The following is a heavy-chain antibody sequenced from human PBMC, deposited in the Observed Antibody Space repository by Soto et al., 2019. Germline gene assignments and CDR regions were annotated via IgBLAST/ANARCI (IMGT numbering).Heavy chain of an antibody. CDR2: IYYSGST. J-gene: IGHJ4*02. D-gene: IGHD4-17*01. CDR3: ASTPSGDYVDYFDY. V-gene: IGHV4-31*03. CDR1: GGSISSGGYY. Sequence: SETLSLTCTVSGGSISSGGYYWSWIRQHPGKGLEWIGYIYYSGSTYYNPSLKSRVTISVDTSKNQFSLKLSSVTAADTAVYYCASTPSGDYVDYFDYWGQGTLVTVSS.